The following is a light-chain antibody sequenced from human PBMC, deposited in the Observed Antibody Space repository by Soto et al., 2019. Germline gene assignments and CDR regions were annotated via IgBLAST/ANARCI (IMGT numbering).Light chain of an antibody. J-gene: IGKJ1*01. Sequence: DIQMTQSPSTLSASVGDRVTITCRASQSISSWLAWYQQKPGKAPKLLIYDASSLESGVPSRFSGSRSGTEFTLTISSLQPDDFATYFCQQYNSYPWTFGQGTNVEIK. CDR3: QQYNSYPWT. CDR1: QSISSW. CDR2: DAS. V-gene: IGKV1-5*01.